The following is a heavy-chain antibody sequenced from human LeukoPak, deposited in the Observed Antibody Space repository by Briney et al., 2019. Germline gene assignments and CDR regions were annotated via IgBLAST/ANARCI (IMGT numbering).Heavy chain of an antibody. D-gene: IGHD1-14*01. CDR2: INHSGST. CDR1: GGSFSGYY. J-gene: IGHJ4*02. CDR3: ARGPERRRYFDY. Sequence: KPSETLSLTCPVYGGSFSGYYWSWIRQPPGEGPEWIGEINHSGSTNYNPSLKSRVTISVDTSKNQFSLKLSSVTAADTAVYYCARGPERRRYFDYWGQGTLVTVSS. V-gene: IGHV4-34*01.